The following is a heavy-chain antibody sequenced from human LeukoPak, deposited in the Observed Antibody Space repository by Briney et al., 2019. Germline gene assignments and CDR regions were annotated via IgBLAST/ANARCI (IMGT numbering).Heavy chain of an antibody. CDR2: INVYNGHT. CDR3: ARGRRWNLNHFDY. V-gene: IGHV1-18*01. J-gene: IGHJ4*02. D-gene: IGHD1-1*01. Sequence: ASVRVSCKTSGYIFTNYGVSWVRQAPGQGLEWMGWINVYNGHTIYAQEFQGRVTLTTDTSTSTAHMDLRSLRSDDTAVYYCARGRRWNLNHFDYWGQGTLVTVSS. CDR1: GYIFTNYG.